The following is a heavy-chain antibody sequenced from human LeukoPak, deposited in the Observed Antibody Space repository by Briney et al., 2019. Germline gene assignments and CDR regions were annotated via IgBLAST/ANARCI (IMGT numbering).Heavy chain of an antibody. CDR1: GYTFTNFG. Sequence: ASVKVSCKGSGYTFTNFGATWVRQAPGQGLEWVGWISGYDGKTRYAQKLQGRVTMTTDISTTTAHMELRSLRSDDTAVYYCARMAYTKVFDPWGQGTLVTVSS. CDR3: ARMAYTKVFDP. D-gene: IGHD2-21*01. J-gene: IGHJ5*02. CDR2: ISGYDGKT. V-gene: IGHV1-18*01.